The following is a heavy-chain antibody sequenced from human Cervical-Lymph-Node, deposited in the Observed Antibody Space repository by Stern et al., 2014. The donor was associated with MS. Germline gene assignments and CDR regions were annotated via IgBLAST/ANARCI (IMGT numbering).Heavy chain of an antibody. CDR3: GRGGGEWLVHFDF. J-gene: IGHJ4*02. V-gene: IGHV4-59*01. D-gene: IGHD6-19*01. CDR2: IHYRGST. CDR1: GGSINSYY. Sequence: QLQLQESGPGLVKPSETLSLTCTVSGGSINSYYWTWIRQSPGKGLEWIGYIHYRGSTNYSPSLKSRVSISVETSKNQFPLKLNLGTGADPAVYFWGRGGGEWLVHFDFWGQGALVTVSS.